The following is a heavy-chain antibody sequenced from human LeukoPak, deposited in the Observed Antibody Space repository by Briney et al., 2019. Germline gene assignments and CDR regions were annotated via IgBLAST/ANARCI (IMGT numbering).Heavy chain of an antibody. CDR1: GFTFSSYW. CDR2: INSDGSST. CDR3: ARCYYGSGSYPNDY. D-gene: IGHD3-10*01. V-gene: IGHV3-74*01. Sequence: GGSLRLSCAASGFTFSSYWVHWVRQAPGKGLVWVSRINSDGSSTSYADSVKGRFTISRDNAKNTLYLQMNSLRAEDTAVYYCARCYYGSGSYPNDYWGQGTLVTVSS. J-gene: IGHJ4*02.